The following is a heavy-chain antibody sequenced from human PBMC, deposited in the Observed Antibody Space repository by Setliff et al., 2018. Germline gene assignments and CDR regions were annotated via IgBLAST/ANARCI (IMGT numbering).Heavy chain of an antibody. J-gene: IGHJ4*02. CDR2: IGIYNGDT. Sequence: ASVKVSCKTSGFRFTSFGFSWVRQAPGQGLEWMGWIGIYNGDTNYAQKLQGRVTMTTDTSTSTAYMELRSLRPDDTAVYYCVRDRPFVVVTATQASFDYWGQGTLVTVSS. D-gene: IGHD2-21*02. CDR1: GFRFTSFG. V-gene: IGHV1-18*01. CDR3: VRDRPFVVVTATQASFDY.